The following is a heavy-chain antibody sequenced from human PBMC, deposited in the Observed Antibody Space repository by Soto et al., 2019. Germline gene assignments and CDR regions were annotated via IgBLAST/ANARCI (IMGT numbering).Heavy chain of an antibody. CDR3: TRSIITTAGTDAFDL. CDR1: GYTFTSYY. V-gene: IGHV1-46*03. CDR2: ISPSSGGT. J-gene: IGHJ3*01. Sequence: QVQLVQSGAEVKKPGASVRVSCKASGYTFTSYYIHWVRQAPGHGPEWMGMISPSSGGTDYAQKLQGRVTMTRYTSTSTVYMELSSLRSEDTAVYYCTRSIITTAGTDAFDLWGQGTLVTVSS. D-gene: IGHD6-13*01.